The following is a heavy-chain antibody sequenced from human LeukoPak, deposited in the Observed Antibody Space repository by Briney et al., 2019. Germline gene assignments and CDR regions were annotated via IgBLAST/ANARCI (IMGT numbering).Heavy chain of an antibody. J-gene: IGHJ5*02. V-gene: IGHV1-2*02. Sequence: ASVKVSCKASGYTFTGYYMHWVRQAPGQGLEWMGWINPNSGGTNYAQKLQGRVTMTTDTSTSTAYMELRSLRSDDTAVYYCARGYSGSFYDWFDPWGQGTLVTVSS. CDR3: ARGYSGSFYDWFDP. CDR2: INPNSGGT. CDR1: GYTFTGYY. D-gene: IGHD1-26*01.